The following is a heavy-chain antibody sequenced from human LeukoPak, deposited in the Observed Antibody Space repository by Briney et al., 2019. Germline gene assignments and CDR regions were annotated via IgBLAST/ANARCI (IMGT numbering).Heavy chain of an antibody. CDR1: GYTFTGYY. Sequence: ASVKVSCKASGYTFTGYYIHWVRQAPGQGLECVGWINPNSGGTNYAQKFQGRVTMTRDTYISTAYMELSRLRSDDTAVYYCARGGSGSYFSWLDPWGQGTLVTVSS. D-gene: IGHD3-10*01. CDR2: INPNSGGT. J-gene: IGHJ5*02. V-gene: IGHV1-2*02. CDR3: ARGGSGSYFSWLDP.